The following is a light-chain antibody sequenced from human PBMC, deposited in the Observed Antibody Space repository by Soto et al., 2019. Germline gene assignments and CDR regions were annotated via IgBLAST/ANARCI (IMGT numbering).Light chain of an antibody. CDR1: SRDVGSYNL. CDR3: SSYTTTSTLV. CDR2: EVR. Sequence: QSVLTQPASVSGSPGQSITIACTGTSRDVGSYNLASWHQQRPGEAPKLIISEVRNRPSGISYRFTGSKSGNTASLTISGLQAEDEADYYCSSYTTTSTLVFGGGTKVTVL. V-gene: IGLV2-14*01. J-gene: IGLJ3*02.